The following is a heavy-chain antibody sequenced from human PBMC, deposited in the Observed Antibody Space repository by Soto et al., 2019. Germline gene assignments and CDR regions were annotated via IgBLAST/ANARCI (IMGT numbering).Heavy chain of an antibody. CDR1: GGTFSSYA. D-gene: IGHD6-6*01. CDR2: IIPIFGTA. V-gene: IGHV1-69*13. CDR3: ARDGGYSSSSRGTTYPFDY. Sequence: SVKVSCKASGGTFSSYAISWVRQAPGQGLEWMGGIIPIFGTANYAQKFQGRVTITADESTSTAYMELSSLRSEDTAVYYCARDGGYSSSSRGTTYPFDYWGQGTLVTVSS. J-gene: IGHJ4*02.